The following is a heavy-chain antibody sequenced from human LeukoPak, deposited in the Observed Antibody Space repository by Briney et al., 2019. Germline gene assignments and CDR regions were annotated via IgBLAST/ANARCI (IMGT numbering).Heavy chain of an antibody. CDR3: ASPVFGGLATRGAFDY. V-gene: IGHV3-74*03. J-gene: IGHJ4*02. Sequence: GGSLRLSCVTYGLAFDTFWMHWVRQAPGKGLMWVARININGTFSTYADSVKGRFTISRDNSKNTLYLQMNSLRADDTAVYYCASPVFGGLATRGAFDYWGQGTLVTVSS. D-gene: IGHD3-10*01. CDR2: ININGTFS. CDR1: GLAFDTFW.